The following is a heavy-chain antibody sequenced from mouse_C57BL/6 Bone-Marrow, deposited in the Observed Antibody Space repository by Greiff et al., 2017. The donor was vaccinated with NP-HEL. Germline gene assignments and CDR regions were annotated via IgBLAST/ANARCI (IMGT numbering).Heavy chain of an antibody. D-gene: IGHD1-1*01. CDR1: GFTFSNYW. Sequence: EVKLVESGGGLVQPGGSMKLSCVASGFTFSNYWMNWVRQSPEKGLEWVAQIRLKSDNYATHYAESVKGRFTISRDDSKSSVYLQINNLRAEDTGIYYCTDYYGSSFWYFDVWGTGTTVTVSS. CDR2: IRLKSDNYAT. J-gene: IGHJ1*03. V-gene: IGHV6-3*01. CDR3: TDYYGSSFWYFDV.